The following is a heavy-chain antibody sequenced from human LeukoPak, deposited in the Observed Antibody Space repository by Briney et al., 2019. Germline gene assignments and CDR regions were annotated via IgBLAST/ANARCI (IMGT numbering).Heavy chain of an antibody. D-gene: IGHD2-2*01. CDR2: IYTSGST. Sequence: PSETLSLTCTVSGGSISSSSYYWGWIRQPPGKGLEWIGRIYTSGSTNYNPSLKSRVTMSVDTSKNQFSLKLSSVTAADTAVYYCARDLRVPAATYYYYYYYMDVWGKGTTVTVSS. V-gene: IGHV4-39*07. CDR1: GGSISSSSYY. J-gene: IGHJ6*03. CDR3: ARDLRVPAATYYYYYYYMDV.